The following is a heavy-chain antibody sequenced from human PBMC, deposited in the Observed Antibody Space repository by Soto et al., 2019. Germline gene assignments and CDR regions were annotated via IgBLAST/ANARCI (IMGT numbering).Heavy chain of an antibody. J-gene: IGHJ6*02. CDR3: ARVVVANYGMDV. Sequence: QVQRVQSGAEVKKPGASVKVSCKASGYTFTSYAMHWVRQAPGQRREWMGWINAGNGNTKYSQKFQGRVTITRDTSASTAYMELSSLRSEDTAVYYCARVVVANYGMDVWGQGTTVTVSS. V-gene: IGHV1-3*01. CDR1: GYTFTSYA. D-gene: IGHD2-15*01. CDR2: INAGNGNT.